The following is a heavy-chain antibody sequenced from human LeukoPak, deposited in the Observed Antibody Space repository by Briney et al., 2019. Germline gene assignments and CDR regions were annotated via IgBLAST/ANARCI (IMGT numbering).Heavy chain of an antibody. CDR1: GYTFTGYY. CDR2: INPNSGGT. CDR3: ARDQERRYYDSSGLWETDFDY. D-gene: IGHD3-22*01. J-gene: IGHJ4*02. Sequence: ASVKVSCKASGYTFTGYYMHWARQAPGQGLEWMGWINPNSGGTNYAQKFQGRVTMTRDTSISTAYMELSRLRSDDTAVYYCARDQERRYYDSSGLWETDFDYWGQGTLVTVSS. V-gene: IGHV1-2*02.